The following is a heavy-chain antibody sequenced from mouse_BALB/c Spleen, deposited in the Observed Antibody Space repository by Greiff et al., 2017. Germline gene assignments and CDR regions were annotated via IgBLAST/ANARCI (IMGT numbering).Heavy chain of an antibody. J-gene: IGHJ4*01. CDR3: ARDNGYDPYYAMDY. CDR2: IRNKANGYTT. CDR1: GFTFTDYY. Sequence: EVQVVESGGGLVQPGGSLRLSCATSGFTFTDYYMSWVRQPPGKALEWLGFIRNKANGYTTEFSASVKGRFTISRDNSQSILYLQMNTLRAEDSATYYCARDNGYDPYYAMDYWGQGTSVTVSS. V-gene: IGHV7-3*02. D-gene: IGHD2-2*01.